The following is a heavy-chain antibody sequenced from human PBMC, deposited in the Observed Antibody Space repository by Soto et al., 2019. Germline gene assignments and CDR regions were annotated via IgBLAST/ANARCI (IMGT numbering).Heavy chain of an antibody. V-gene: IGHV4-34*01. CDR2: ISQSGNA. J-gene: IGHJ5*02. D-gene: IGHD3-22*01. CDR1: SGSFSGYY. CDR3: ARSAFYADSTGSYHVFDP. Sequence: SETLSLTCSIYSGSFSGYYWGWIRQPPGKGLEWIGEISQSGNANYSPSLGGRVAISVDTSKNEFFLKLTSVTAADTAVYFCARSAFYADSTGSYHVFDPWGQGTLVTVSS.